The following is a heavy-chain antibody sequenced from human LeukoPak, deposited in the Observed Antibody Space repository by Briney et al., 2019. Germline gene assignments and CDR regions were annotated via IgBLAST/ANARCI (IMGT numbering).Heavy chain of an antibody. D-gene: IGHD2-21*01. J-gene: IGHJ4*02. CDR1: GFTFSGFG. V-gene: IGHV3-48*01. CDR3: ARDLHCGGDCYPLTY. CDR2: ISSTGRTI. Sequence: GGSLRLSCAASGFTFSGFGMNWVRQAPGRGLECLSYISSTGRTIYYADSVKGRFTISRDNAKNSLYLQMNSLRAEDTAVYYCARDLHCGGDCYPLTYWGQGTLVTVSS.